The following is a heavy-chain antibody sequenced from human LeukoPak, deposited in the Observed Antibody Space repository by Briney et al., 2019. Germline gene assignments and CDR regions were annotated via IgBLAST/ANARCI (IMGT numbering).Heavy chain of an antibody. CDR2: ISSSRSYI. Sequence: GGSLRLSCAASGFTFSSYSMNWVRQAPGKGLEWVSSISSSRSYIYYADSVKGRFTISRDNAKNSLYLQMNSLRAEDTAVYYCATGSPHYYDILTGYYTDYWSQGTLVTVSS. CDR3: ATGSPHYYDILTGYYTDY. V-gene: IGHV3-21*01. D-gene: IGHD3-9*01. J-gene: IGHJ4*02. CDR1: GFTFSSYS.